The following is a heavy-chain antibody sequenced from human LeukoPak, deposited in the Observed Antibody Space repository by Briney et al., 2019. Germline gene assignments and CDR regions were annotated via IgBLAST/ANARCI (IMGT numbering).Heavy chain of an antibody. V-gene: IGHV1-69*05. Sequence: SVKVSCKASGGTFSSYAISWVRQAPGQGLEWMGRIIPIFATANYPQKFQGRATINTDESTSAAYMDLSSLRSEDTAVYYCARERLAGDAFDIWGQGTMVAVSA. CDR3: ARERLAGDAFDI. CDR1: GGTFSSYA. D-gene: IGHD6-25*01. J-gene: IGHJ3*02. CDR2: IIPIFATA.